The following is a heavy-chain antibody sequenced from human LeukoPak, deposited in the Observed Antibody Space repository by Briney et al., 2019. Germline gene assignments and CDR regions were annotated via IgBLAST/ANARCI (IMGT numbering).Heavy chain of an antibody. D-gene: IGHD3-22*01. Sequence: ASVKVSCKVSGYMFTELSMHWVRQAPGKGLEWMGGFDPEDDEKMYAQKFQGRVTMTEDTSTDTAYMELSSLRSEDTAVYYCAAELSSGYFDYCGHRTLVTVSS. CDR2: FDPEDDEK. J-gene: IGHJ4*01. V-gene: IGHV1-24*01. CDR1: GYMFTELS. CDR3: AAELSSGYFDY.